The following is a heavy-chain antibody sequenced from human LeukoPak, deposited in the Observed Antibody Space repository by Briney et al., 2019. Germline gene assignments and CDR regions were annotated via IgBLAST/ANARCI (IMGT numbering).Heavy chain of an antibody. CDR2: INPNSGGT. CDR1: GYTFTGYY. CDR3: ARDLGGYINYYDSSGYYSGGLDWYFDL. V-gene: IGHV1-2*06. Sequence: GASVKVSCKASGYTFTGYYMHWVRQAPGQGLEWMGRINPNSGGTNYAQKFQGRVTMTRDTSISTAYMELSRLRSDDTAVYYCARDLGGYINYYDSSGYYSGGLDWYFDLWGRGTLVTVSS. D-gene: IGHD3-22*01. J-gene: IGHJ2*01.